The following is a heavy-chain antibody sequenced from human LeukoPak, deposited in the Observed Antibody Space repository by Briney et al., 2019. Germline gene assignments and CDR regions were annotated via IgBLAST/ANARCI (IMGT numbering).Heavy chain of an antibody. V-gene: IGHV4-4*07. CDR2: ILTSGST. D-gene: IGHD3-10*01. CDR3: ARGYGSGSYYGY. CDR1: GGSISTYY. J-gene: IGHJ4*02. Sequence: SETLSLTCTVSGGSISTYYWSWIRQPAGKGLEWIGRILTSGSTTYNPSLKSRVTMSVDTSKNQFSLKLTSVTAADTAVYYCARGYGSGSYYGYWGQGTLVTVSS.